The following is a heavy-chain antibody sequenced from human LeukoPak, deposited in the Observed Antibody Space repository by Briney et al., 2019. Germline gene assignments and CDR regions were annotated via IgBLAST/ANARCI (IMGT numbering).Heavy chain of an antibody. CDR2: IYYSGST. CDR1: SGSISSHY. V-gene: IGHV4-59*11. D-gene: IGHD3-22*01. J-gene: IGHJ4*02. Sequence: SETLSLTCTVSSGSISSHYWSWIRQPPGRGLEWIGYIYYSGSTNYNPSLKSRATISVDTSKNQFSLKLSSVTAADTAMYYCAREGNYYDSSGYLDYWGQGTLVTVSS. CDR3: AREGNYYDSSGYLDY.